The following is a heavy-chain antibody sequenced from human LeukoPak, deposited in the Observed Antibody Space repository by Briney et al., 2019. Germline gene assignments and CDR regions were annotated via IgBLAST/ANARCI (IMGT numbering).Heavy chain of an antibody. D-gene: IGHD6-13*01. CDR1: GFTFSSYS. CDR3: ARDHVFDSSSWYSAFDI. CDR2: ISSSSSYI. J-gene: IGHJ3*02. Sequence: GGSLRLSCAASGFTFSSYSMNWVRQAPGEGLEWVSSISSSSSYIYYADSVKGRFTISRDNAKNSLYLQMNSLRAEDTAVYYCARDHVFDSSSWYSAFDIWGQGTMVTVSS. V-gene: IGHV3-21*01.